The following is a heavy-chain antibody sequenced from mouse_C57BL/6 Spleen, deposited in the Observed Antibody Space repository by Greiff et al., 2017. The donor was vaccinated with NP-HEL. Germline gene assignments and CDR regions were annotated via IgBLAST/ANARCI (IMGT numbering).Heavy chain of an antibody. CDR3: ARGGEALDY. J-gene: IGHJ2*01. CDR2: IDPSDSYT. Sequence: QVQLQQPGAELVRPGTSVKLSCKASGYTFTSYWMHWVKQRPGQGLEWIGVIDPSDSYTNYNQKFKGKATLTVDTSSSTAYMQLSSLTSEDSAVYYCARGGEALDYWGQGTTLTVSS. CDR1: GYTFTSYW. V-gene: IGHV1-59*01.